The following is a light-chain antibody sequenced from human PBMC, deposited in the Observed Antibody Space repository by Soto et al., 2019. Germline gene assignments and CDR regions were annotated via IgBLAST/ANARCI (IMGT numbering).Light chain of an antibody. Sequence: EIVLTQSPGTLSLSPGERATLSCRASQSINNRYLAWYQQKPGQAPRLPIYGASSRATGIPDRFSGSGSGTDFTLTISRLEPEDFAVYYCQQFGSSPGFTFGPGTKVDMK. J-gene: IGKJ3*01. CDR1: QSINNRY. CDR2: GAS. V-gene: IGKV3-20*01. CDR3: QQFGSSPGFT.